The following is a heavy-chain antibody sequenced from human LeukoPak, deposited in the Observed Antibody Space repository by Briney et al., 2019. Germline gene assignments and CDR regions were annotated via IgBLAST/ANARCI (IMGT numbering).Heavy chain of an antibody. CDR2: IKQDGSEK. J-gene: IGHJ6*02. D-gene: IGHD6-19*01. Sequence: GGSLRLSCEASGFTFSSYWMSWVRQAPGKGLEWVANIKQDGSEKYYVDSVKGRFTISRDNAKNSLYLQLNSLRAEDTAVFYCARAVGQWVGRPYYYYGMDVWGQGTTVTVSS. CDR1: GFTFSSYW. CDR3: ARAVGQWVGRPYYYYGMDV. V-gene: IGHV3-7*01.